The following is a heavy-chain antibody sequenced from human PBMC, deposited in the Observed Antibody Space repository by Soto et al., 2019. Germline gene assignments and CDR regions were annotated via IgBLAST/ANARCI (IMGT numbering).Heavy chain of an antibody. Sequence: EVQLLESGGGLVQPGGSLRLSCAASGFTFSSYAMSWVRQAPGKGLEWVSAISGSGGSTYYADSVKGRFTISRDNSKNKLYLQMNSLRAEDTAVYSCARTLYSYGTDYWGQGTLVTVSS. V-gene: IGHV3-23*01. CDR2: ISGSGGST. J-gene: IGHJ4*02. CDR3: ARTLYSYGTDY. D-gene: IGHD5-18*01. CDR1: GFTFSSYA.